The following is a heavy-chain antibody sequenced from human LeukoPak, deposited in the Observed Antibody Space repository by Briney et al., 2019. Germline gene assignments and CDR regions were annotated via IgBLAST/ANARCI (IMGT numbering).Heavy chain of an antibody. J-gene: IGHJ4*02. CDR3: ATESNYYLDD. CDR1: VGNLRNYA. D-gene: IGHD3-10*01. CDR2: LIPMFDTP. Sequence: SEKVSCKASVGNLRNYAVCWVRHAPGHGLEWMRRLIPMFDTPNHAQEFQGRVTIFADKSTGTVYLDLNSLTSDDTAVYYCATESNYYLDDWGQGTLVTVSS. V-gene: IGHV1-69*06.